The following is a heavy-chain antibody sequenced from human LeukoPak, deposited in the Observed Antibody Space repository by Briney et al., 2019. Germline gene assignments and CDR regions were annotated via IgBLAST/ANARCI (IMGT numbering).Heavy chain of an antibody. V-gene: IGHV4-59*01. Sequence: PSETLSLTCTVSGGSISSYYWSWIRQPPGKGLEWIGYIYYSGSTNYNPPLKSRVTISVDTSKNQFSLKLSSVTAADTAVYYCARVPGVYASPSYNWFDPWGQGTLVTVSS. D-gene: IGHD2-8*01. CDR3: ARVPGVYASPSYNWFDP. CDR1: GGSISSYY. CDR2: IYYSGST. J-gene: IGHJ5*02.